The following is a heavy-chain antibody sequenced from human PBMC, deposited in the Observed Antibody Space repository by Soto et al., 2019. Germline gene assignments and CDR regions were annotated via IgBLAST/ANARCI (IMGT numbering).Heavy chain of an antibody. CDR2: ISSSGATI. V-gene: IGHV3-11*01. J-gene: IGHJ4*02. D-gene: IGHD2-2*01. CDR1: GVTFSDSY. Sequence: RLSSAAAGVTFSDSYMSGIRQAPGKGLEWVSYISSSGATIYYADSVKGRFTISRDNAKNSLYLQMNSLRAEDTAVYYCARENRKLGYCSSTSCPFDYWGQGTLVTVSS. CDR3: ARENRKLGYCSSTSCPFDY.